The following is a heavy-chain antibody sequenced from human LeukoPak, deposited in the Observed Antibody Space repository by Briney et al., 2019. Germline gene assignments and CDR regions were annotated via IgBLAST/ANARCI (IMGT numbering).Heavy chain of an antibody. Sequence: ASVKVSCKASGYIFTDYYMHWVRQAPGQGLEWMGWIDPNSGGTNYAQKFQGRVTMTRDTSISTAYMELSRLRSDDTAVYYCARGIGYGDYETRYFDYWGQGTLVTVSS. J-gene: IGHJ4*02. CDR2: IDPNSGGT. V-gene: IGHV1-2*02. CDR3: ARGIGYGDYETRYFDY. CDR1: GYIFTDYY. D-gene: IGHD4-17*01.